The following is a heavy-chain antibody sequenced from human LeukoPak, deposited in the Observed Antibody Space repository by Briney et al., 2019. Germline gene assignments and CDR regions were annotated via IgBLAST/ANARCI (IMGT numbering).Heavy chain of an antibody. D-gene: IGHD2-21*01. CDR2: IYYSGST. CDR3: ARGPHIYRREYYFDY. J-gene: IGHJ4*02. V-gene: IGHV4-59*01. CDR1: GGSISNYY. Sequence: SETLSLTCTVSGGSISNYYWTWIRQPPGKGLEWIGYIYYSGSTNYNPSLKSRVTISVDTSKNQFSLKLSSVTAADTAVYYCARGPHIYRREYYFDYWGQGTLVTVSS.